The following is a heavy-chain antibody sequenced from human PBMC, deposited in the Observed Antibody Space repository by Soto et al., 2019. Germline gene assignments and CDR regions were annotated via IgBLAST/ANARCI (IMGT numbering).Heavy chain of an antibody. J-gene: IGHJ6*02. CDR2: IWYDGSNK. D-gene: IGHD5-12*01. V-gene: IGHV3-33*01. CDR3: ARDLLRYSGYDIGYYYSGMDV. Sequence: QVQLVESGGGVVQPGRSLRLSCAASGFTFSSYGMHWVRQAPGKGLEWVAVIWYDGSNKYYADSVKGRFTISRDNSKNALYLQMNSMRAEGTAVYYSARDLLRYSGYDIGYYYSGMDVWGQGTTVTVSS. CDR1: GFTFSSYG.